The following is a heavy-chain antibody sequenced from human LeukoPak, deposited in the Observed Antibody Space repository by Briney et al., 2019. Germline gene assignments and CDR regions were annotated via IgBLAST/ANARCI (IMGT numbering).Heavy chain of an antibody. D-gene: IGHD3-10*01. V-gene: IGHV4-61*02. Sequence: SETLSLTCTVSGGSISSDNYSWSWIRQPAGKGLEWIGRVYTSGSTNYKPSLKSRVTISVDTSKKQFSLKLSSVTAADTAVYFCARTPSGDYYTTFDYWGQGTLVTVSS. CDR1: GGSISSDNYS. CDR2: VYTSGST. CDR3: ARTPSGDYYTTFDY. J-gene: IGHJ4*02.